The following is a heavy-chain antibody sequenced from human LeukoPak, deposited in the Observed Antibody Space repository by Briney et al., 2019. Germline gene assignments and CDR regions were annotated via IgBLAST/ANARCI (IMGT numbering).Heavy chain of an antibody. V-gene: IGHV3-30-3*01. CDR1: GYTFTSYA. D-gene: IGHD5-18*01. CDR3: AREGMDTAMVDY. CDR2: ISYDGSNK. J-gene: IGHJ4*02. Sequence: SCKASGYTFTSYAMHWVRQAPGKGLEWVAVISYDGSNKYYADSVKGRFTISRDNSKNTLYLQMNSLRAEDTAVYYCAREGMDTAMVDYWGQGTLVTVSS.